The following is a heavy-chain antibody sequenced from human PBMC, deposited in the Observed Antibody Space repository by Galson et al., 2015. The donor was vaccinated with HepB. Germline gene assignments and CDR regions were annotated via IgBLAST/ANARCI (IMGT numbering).Heavy chain of an antibody. D-gene: IGHD3-22*01. V-gene: IGHV3-11*05. CDR3: ARVDTPMIVVVITKGAEVYFDY. CDR1: GFTFSDYY. CDR2: ISSSSSYT. J-gene: IGHJ4*02. Sequence: SLRLSCAASGFTFSDYYMSWIRQAPGKGLEWVSYISSSSSYTNYADSVKGRFTISRDNAKNSLYLQMNSLRAEDTAVYYCARVDTPMIVVVITKGAEVYFDYWGQGTLVTVSS.